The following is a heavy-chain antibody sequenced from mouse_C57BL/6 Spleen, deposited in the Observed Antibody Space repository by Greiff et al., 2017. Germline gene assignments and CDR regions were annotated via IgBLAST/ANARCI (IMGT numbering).Heavy chain of an antibody. CDR3: SRWYGQLGVYYAMDY. CDR2: IYPGSGST. J-gene: IGHJ4*01. Sequence: QVQLQQPGAELVKPGASVKMSCKASGYTFTSYWITWVKQRPGQGLEWIGDIYPGSGSTNYNEKFKSKATLTVDTSSSTAYMQLSSLTSEDSAVYYCSRWYGQLGVYYAMDYWGQGTSVTVSS. D-gene: IGHD2-10*02. CDR1: GYTFTSYW. V-gene: IGHV1-55*01.